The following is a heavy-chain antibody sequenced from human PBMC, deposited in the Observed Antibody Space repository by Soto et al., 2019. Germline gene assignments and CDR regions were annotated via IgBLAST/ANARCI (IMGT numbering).Heavy chain of an antibody. J-gene: IGHJ6*02. V-gene: IGHV3-23*01. CDR2: ISGSGGST. Sequence: GGSLRLSCAASGFTFSSYAMSWVRQAPGKGLEWVSAISGSGGSTYYADSVKGRFTISRGNSKNTLYLQMNSLRAEDTAVYYCAKGLGVYYYYGMDVWGQGTTVTVSS. CDR1: GFTFSSYA. CDR3: AKGLGVYYYYGMDV. D-gene: IGHD3-10*01.